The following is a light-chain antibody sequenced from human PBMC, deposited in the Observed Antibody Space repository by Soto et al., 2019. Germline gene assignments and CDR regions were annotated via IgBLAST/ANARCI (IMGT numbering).Light chain of an antibody. CDR1: QSVGSSY. CDR3: QQYGSSPRM. Sequence: EIVLTQSPGTLSLSPGERVTLSCRASQSVGSSYLAWYQQKPGQAPRLVIYGASNRATGTPDRFSGSGSGTDFTLTISRLEPEDFAAYYCQQYGSSPRMFGQGTKVDIK. V-gene: IGKV3-20*01. J-gene: IGKJ1*01. CDR2: GAS.